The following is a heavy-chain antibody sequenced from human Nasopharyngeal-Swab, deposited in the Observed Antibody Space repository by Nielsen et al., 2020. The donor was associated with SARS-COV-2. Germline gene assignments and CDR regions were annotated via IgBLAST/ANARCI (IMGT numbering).Heavy chain of an antibody. D-gene: IGHD2-15*01. CDR3: ARAKVVVVAASDY. J-gene: IGHJ4*02. Sequence: WIRQPPGKGLEWVSVIYSGGSTYYADSVKGRFTISRDNSKNTLYLQMNSLRAEDTAVYYCARAKVVVVAASDYWGQGTLVT. V-gene: IGHV3-53*01. CDR2: IYSGGST.